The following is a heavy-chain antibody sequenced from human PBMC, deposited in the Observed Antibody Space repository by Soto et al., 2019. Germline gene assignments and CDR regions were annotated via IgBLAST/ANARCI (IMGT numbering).Heavy chain of an antibody. CDR3: AKGHDYDSSGLGMYFDD. CDR2: ISWNSGSI. D-gene: IGHD3-22*01. J-gene: IGHJ4*02. V-gene: IGHV3-9*01. Sequence: EVQLVESGGGLVQPGRSLRLSCAASGFTFDDYAMHWVRQAPGKGLEWVSGISWNSGSIGYADSVKGRFTISRDNAKNSLYLQMNSLRAEDTALYYCAKGHDYDSSGLGMYFDDWGQGTLVTVSS. CDR1: GFTFDDYA.